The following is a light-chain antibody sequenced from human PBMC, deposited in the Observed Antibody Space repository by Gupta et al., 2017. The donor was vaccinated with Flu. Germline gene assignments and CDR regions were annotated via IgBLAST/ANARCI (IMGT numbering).Light chain of an antibody. CDR3: QVWETSTDLLYV. Sequence: SYVLTQPPSVSVAPGQTARITCGGNSIGSKSVHWYQQKPGQAPALVLYDYNDRLSGSPERFSGSNSGNTATLTISRVEAGEEADYYCQVWETSTDLLYVFGTGIKVTVL. CDR2: DYN. V-gene: IGLV3-21*02. CDR1: SIGSKS. J-gene: IGLJ1*01.